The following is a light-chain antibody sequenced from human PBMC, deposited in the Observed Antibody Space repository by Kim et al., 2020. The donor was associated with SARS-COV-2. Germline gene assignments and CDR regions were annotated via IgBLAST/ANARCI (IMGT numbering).Light chain of an antibody. V-gene: IGLV2-14*03. CDR2: DVS. CDR3: SSYKSGGTRV. CDR1: NADIVNYNY. J-gene: IGLJ3*02. Sequence: QAIIISCLGTNADIVNYNYVSGYQQLPGKAPRLIIFDVSERPLGVSHRFSGSKPGNAASLTISGLQPEDEALYFCSSYKSGGTRVFGGGTQLTVL.